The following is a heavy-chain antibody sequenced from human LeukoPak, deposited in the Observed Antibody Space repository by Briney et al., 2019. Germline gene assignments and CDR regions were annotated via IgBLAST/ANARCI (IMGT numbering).Heavy chain of an antibody. J-gene: IGHJ6*03. Sequence: GGSLRLSCAASGFTFSSYGMHWVRQAPGKGLEWVAFIRYDGSNKYYADSVKGRFTISRDNSKNTLYLQMNSLRAEDTAAYYCATWGSGTTFYYYYMDVWGKGTTVTISS. V-gene: IGHV3-30*02. CDR3: ATWGSGTTFYYYYMDV. D-gene: IGHD3-10*01. CDR2: IRYDGSNK. CDR1: GFTFSSYG.